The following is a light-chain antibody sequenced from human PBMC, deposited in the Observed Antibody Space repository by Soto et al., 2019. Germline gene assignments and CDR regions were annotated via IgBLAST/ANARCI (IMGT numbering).Light chain of an antibody. V-gene: IGKV3-15*01. CDR1: QSLTSN. CDR3: QQYDKWPRT. CDR2: GAS. J-gene: IGKJ1*01. Sequence: EIVMTQSPATLSVSPGERVTLSCRASQSLTSNLAWYQHKPGQSPRLLIYGASARATGIPARFSGSGSGAEYTLTISSLQSEDFAVYYCQQYDKWPRTLGQGTKVDI.